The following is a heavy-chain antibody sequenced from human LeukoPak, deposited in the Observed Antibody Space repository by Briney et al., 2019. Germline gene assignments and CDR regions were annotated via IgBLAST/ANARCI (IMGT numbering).Heavy chain of an antibody. CDR3: ARDYDQAFDI. J-gene: IGHJ3*02. Sequence: GGSLRLSCAASGFTFSSYGMHWVRQAPGKGLEWVAVISYDGSNKYYADSVKGRFTISRDNAKNSLYLQMNSLRAEDTAVYYCARDYDQAFDIWGQGTMVTVSS. V-gene: IGHV3-30*03. CDR1: GFTFSSYG. D-gene: IGHD3-22*01. CDR2: ISYDGSNK.